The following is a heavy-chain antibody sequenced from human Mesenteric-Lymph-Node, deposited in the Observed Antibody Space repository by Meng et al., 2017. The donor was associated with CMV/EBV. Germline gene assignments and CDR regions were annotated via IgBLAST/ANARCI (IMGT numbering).Heavy chain of an antibody. CDR2: INHSGST. CDR3: AGGPFGVALPYFDY. V-gene: IGHV4-34*01. J-gene: IGHJ4*02. D-gene: IGHD3-3*01. CDR1: GGSFSGYY. Sequence: SETLSLTCAVYGGSFSGYYWSWIRQAPGKGLEWIGEINHSGSTNYNPSLKSRVTISVETSKHQFSLKLSSVTAADTAVYYCAGGPFGVALPYFDYWGQGTLVTVSS.